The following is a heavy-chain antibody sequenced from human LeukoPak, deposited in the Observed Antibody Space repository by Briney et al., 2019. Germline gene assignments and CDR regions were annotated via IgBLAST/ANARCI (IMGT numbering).Heavy chain of an antibody. Sequence: GGSLRLSCAASGFTFSSSAMSWVRQVPGKGLEWVSGISASGGTTSYADSVRGRFTISRDNSKNTLYVQMNSLRDEDTAVYSCAEDQRWESPHYLDSWGQGTLVTVSS. J-gene: IGHJ4*02. CDR3: AEDQRWESPHYLDS. CDR2: ISASGGTT. CDR1: GFTFSSSA. V-gene: IGHV3-23*01. D-gene: IGHD1-26*01.